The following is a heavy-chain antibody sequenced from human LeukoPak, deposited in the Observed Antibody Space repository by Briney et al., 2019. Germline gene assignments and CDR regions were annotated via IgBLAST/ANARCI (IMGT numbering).Heavy chain of an antibody. V-gene: IGHV1-69*04. CDR3: ARDPCSGGSCYSPLDY. CDR2: LIPILGIA. D-gene: IGHD2-15*01. J-gene: IGHJ4*02. Sequence: SVTVSCKASGGTFISYAISWVRQAPGQGLEWMGRLIPILGIANYAQKFQGRVTITADKSTSTAYMELSSLRSEDTAVYYCARDPCSGGSCYSPLDYWGQGTLVTVSS. CDR1: GGTFISYA.